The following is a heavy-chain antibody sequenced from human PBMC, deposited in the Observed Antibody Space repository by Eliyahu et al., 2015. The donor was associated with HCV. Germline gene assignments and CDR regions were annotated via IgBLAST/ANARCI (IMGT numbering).Heavy chain of an antibody. V-gene: IGHV3-21*01. J-gene: IGHJ3*02. CDR2: ISSSSSYI. D-gene: IGHD5-24*01. Sequence: EVQLVESGGGLVKPGGSLRLSCAASGFTFSSYSMNWVRQAPGKGLEWVSSISSSSSYIYYADSVKGRFTISRDNAKNSLYLQMNSLRAEDTAVYYCAGEMATSIMRRWSDAFDIWGQGTMVTVSS. CDR1: GFTFSSYS. CDR3: AGEMATSIMRRWSDAFDI.